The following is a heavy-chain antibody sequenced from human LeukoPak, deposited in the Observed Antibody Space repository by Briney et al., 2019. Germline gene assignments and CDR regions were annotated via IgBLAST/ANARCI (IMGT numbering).Heavy chain of an antibody. V-gene: IGHV3-13*01. Sequence: PGGSLRLSCAASGFTFSSHDMHWVRQATGKGLEWVSAIGTAGDTYYPGSVKGRFTISRENAKNSLYLQMNSLRAGDTAVYYCARVRRGYYYYGMDVWGQGTTVTVSS. J-gene: IGHJ6*02. CDR1: GFTFSSHD. CDR2: IGTAGDT. CDR3: ARVRRGYYYYGMDV.